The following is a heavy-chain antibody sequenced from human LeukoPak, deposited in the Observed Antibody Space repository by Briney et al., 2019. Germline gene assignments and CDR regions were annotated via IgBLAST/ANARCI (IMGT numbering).Heavy chain of an antibody. CDR2: INPNSGGT. D-gene: IGHD3-10*01. Sequence: GASVKVSCKASGYTFTGYYMHWVRQAPGQGLEWMGWINPNSGGTNYAQKFQGRVPMTRDTSISTAYMELSRLRSDDTAVYYCAVRGVIITPSRYYGMDVWGQGTTVTVSS. V-gene: IGHV1-2*02. CDR1: GYTFTGYY. CDR3: AVRGVIITPSRYYGMDV. J-gene: IGHJ6*02.